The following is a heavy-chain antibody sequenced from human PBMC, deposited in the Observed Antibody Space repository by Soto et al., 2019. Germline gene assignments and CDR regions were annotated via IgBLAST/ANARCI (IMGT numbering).Heavy chain of an antibody. V-gene: IGHV4-59*02. CDR2: IDYNGRA. Sequence: QVQLQESGPGLVKPSETLPLTCSVSDGSVTGYCWSWIRQPPGKGLEWIGCIDYNGRAHYNPSLTSRVTMSLDTSNNHFSLKLSSVTTTDTAVYNCARGPDYSKVGYWGQGTLVTVSS. D-gene: IGHD4-4*01. CDR3: ARGPDYSKVGY. J-gene: IGHJ4*02. CDR1: DGSVTGYC.